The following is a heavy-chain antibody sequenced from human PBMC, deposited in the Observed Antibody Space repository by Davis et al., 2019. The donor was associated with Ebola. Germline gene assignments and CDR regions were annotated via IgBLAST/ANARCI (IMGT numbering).Heavy chain of an antibody. V-gene: IGHV3-30*04. CDR1: GFTFRSYA. CDR3: TRDLKQPPPSYYYGMDV. Sequence: PGGSLRLSCAASGFTFRSYAMHWVRQAPGKGLEWVAVISYDGSNAHYADSVKGRFTISRDNSKNTVYLQMNSLKAEDTAVYYCTRDLKQPPPSYYYGMDVWGPGTTVTVSS. J-gene: IGHJ6*02. CDR2: ISYDGSNA. D-gene: IGHD6-13*01.